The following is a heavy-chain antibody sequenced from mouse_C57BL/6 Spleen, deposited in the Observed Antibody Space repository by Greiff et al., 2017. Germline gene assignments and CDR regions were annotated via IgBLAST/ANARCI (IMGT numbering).Heavy chain of an antibody. D-gene: IGHD2-4*01. V-gene: IGHV5-17*01. CDR1: GFTFSDYG. Sequence: EVMLVESGGGLVKPGGSLKLSCAASGFTFSDYGMHWVRQAPEKGLEWVAYISSGSSTIYYADTVKGRFTISRDNAKNTLFLQMTSLRSEDTAMYYCARGDYDVDWFAYWGQGTLVTVSA. CDR2: ISSGSSTI. CDR3: ARGDYDVDWFAY. J-gene: IGHJ3*01.